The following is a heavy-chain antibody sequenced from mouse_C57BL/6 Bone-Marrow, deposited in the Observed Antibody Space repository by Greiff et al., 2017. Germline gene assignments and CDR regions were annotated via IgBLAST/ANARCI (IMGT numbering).Heavy chain of an antibody. CDR3: AQIPSYYYGSSYDY. V-gene: IGHV14-4*01. CDR1: GFNIKDDY. J-gene: IGHJ2*01. CDR2: IDPENGET. D-gene: IGHD1-1*01. Sequence: VQLQQSGAELVRPGASVKLSCTASGFNIKDDYMHWVKQRPEQGLEWIGWIDPENGETKYAPKFQGKATITADTSSNTAYLQLSSLTSEDTAVYYCAQIPSYYYGSSYDYWGQGTTLTVSS.